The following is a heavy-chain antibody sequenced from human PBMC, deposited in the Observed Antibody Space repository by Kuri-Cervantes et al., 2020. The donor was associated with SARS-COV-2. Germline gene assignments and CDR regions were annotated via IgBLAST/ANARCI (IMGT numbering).Heavy chain of an antibody. V-gene: IGHV3-13*01. CDR1: GFTFSSYD. D-gene: IGHD1-1*01. J-gene: IGHJ4*02. CDR2: IGTAGDT. Sequence: GGSLRLSCAASGFTFSSYDMHWVRQATGKGLEWVSAIGTAGDTYYPGSVKGRFTISRGNAKNMLFLQMNSLRAEDTAVYYCVRDGDHWNFDYWGQGTLVTVSS. CDR3: VRDGDHWNFDY.